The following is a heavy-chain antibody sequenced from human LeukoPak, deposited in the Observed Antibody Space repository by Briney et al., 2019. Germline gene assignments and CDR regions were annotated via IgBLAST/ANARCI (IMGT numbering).Heavy chain of an antibody. J-gene: IGHJ4*02. CDR3: TRAVAGHPD. CDR2: INHSGYT. CDR1: GVPFSNYY. V-gene: IGHV4-34*01. Sequence: SETLSLTCAVSGVPFSNYYWSWVRQSPRQGLEWIGEINHSGYTNHNPSLKSRVTMSIDTSKNQFSLKVTSVTAADAGVYYCTRAVAGHPDWGQGTLVTVSS. D-gene: IGHD6-19*01.